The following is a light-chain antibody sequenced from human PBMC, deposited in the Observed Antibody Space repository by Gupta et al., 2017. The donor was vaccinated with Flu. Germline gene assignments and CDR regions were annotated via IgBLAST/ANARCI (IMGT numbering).Light chain of an antibody. Sequence: VTPGKPASISCRSSQGLVYSDGNTYLNWFQQRPGQSPRRLIYQVSYRDSGVPDRFSGSGSGTXFTLKIXRVEAEDVGIYFCMQGAHWPWTFGXETRLEIK. CDR2: QVS. J-gene: IGKJ1*01. CDR1: QGLVYSDGNTY. CDR3: MQGAHWPWT. V-gene: IGKV2-30*01.